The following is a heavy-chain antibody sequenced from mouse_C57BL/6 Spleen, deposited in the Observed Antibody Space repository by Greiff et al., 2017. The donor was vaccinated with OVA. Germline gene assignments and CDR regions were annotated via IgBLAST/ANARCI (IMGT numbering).Heavy chain of an antibody. CDR2: IRSKSNNYAT. D-gene: IGHD4-1*02. J-gene: IGHJ2*01. CDR3: VRHQLGGYFDY. CDR1: GFSFNTYA. V-gene: IGHV10-1*01. Sequence: DVHLVESGGGLVQPKGSLKLSCAASGFSFNTYAMNWVRQAPGKGLEWVARIRSKSNNYATYYADSVKDRFTISRDDSESMLYLQMNNLKTEDTAMYYCVRHQLGGYFDYWGQGTTLTVSS.